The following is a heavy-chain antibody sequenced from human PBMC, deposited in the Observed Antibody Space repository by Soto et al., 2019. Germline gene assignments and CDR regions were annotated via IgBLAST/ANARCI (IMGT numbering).Heavy chain of an antibody. D-gene: IGHD2-15*01. CDR3: AREVYQGLIVVVVAARENWFDP. CDR2: IYTSGST. Sequence: SETLSLTCTVSGGSISSYYWSWIRQPAGKGLEWIGRIYTSGSTNYNPSLKSRATMSVDTSKNQFSLKLSSVTAADTAVYYCAREVYQGLIVVVVAARENWFDPWGQGTLVTVSS. J-gene: IGHJ5*02. V-gene: IGHV4-4*07. CDR1: GGSISSYY.